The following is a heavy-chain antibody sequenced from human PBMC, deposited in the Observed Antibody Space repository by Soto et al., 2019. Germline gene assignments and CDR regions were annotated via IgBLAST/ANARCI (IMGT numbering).Heavy chain of an antibody. Sequence: EVQLVESGGGLVQPGGSLKLSCAASGFTFSGSAMHWVRQASGKGLEWVGRIRSKANSYATAYAASVKGRFTISRDDSKNTAYLQMNRLKTEDTAVYYCTRRDYNEQQGVGRPKDYWGQGTLVTVSS. J-gene: IGHJ4*02. D-gene: IGHD6-13*01. CDR2: IRSKANSYAT. CDR3: TRRDYNEQQGVGRPKDY. CDR1: GFTFSGSA. V-gene: IGHV3-73*02.